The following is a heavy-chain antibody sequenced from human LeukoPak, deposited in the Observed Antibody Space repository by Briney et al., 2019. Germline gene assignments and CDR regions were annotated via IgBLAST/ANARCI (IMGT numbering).Heavy chain of an antibody. D-gene: IGHD5-18*01. Sequence: GGSLRLSCAASGFTFSIYSVTWVRQAPGKGLEWVASISSTSSYIYYADSVRGRFTISRDNAQYLAYLQMNSLRAEDTAVYYCARADGSRYGLFDYWGQGTLVTVSS. CDR3: ARADGSRYGLFDY. CDR2: ISSTSSYI. V-gene: IGHV3-21*06. J-gene: IGHJ4*02. CDR1: GFTFSIYS.